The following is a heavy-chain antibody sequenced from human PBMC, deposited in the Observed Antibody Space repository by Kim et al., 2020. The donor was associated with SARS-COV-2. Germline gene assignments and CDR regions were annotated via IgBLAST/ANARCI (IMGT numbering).Heavy chain of an antibody. CDR1: GFTFDDYA. CDR2: ISWNSGSI. J-gene: IGHJ6*02. D-gene: IGHD3-10*01. V-gene: IGHV3-9*01. Sequence: GGSLRLSCAASGFTFDDYAMHWVRQAPGKGLEWVSGISWNSGSIGYADSVKGRFTISRDNAKNSLYLQMNSLRAEDTALYYCAKDYGSGSYYNAQIYYCMDVWGQGTTVTVSS. CDR3: AKDYGSGSYYNAQIYYCMDV.